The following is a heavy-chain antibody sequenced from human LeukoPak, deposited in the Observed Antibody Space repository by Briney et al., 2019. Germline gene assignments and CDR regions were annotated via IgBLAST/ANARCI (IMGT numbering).Heavy chain of an antibody. J-gene: IGHJ6*03. D-gene: IGHD1-26*01. CDR2: ISSSSSTI. CDR1: GFTFSSYS. CDR3: ARVRWELLERYYMDV. Sequence: PGGSLRLSCAASGFTFSSYSMNWVRQAPGKGLEWVSYISSSSSTIYYADSVKGRFTISRDNAKNSLYLQMNSLRAEDTAVYYCARVRWELLERYYMDVWGKGTTVTVSS. V-gene: IGHV3-48*01.